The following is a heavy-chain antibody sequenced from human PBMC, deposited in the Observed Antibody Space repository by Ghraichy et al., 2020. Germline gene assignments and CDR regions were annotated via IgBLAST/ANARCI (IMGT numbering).Heavy chain of an antibody. CDR3: ARMAVRGIPYRLNWFDP. Sequence: SETLSLTCTVSGGSMNDYYWNWIRQPPGKGLEWIGYIYYSGSTDYNPSLKSRLTISVDTSKKQFSLRLSSVTAADTAVYYCARMAVRGIPYRLNWFDPWGQGTLVTVSS. CDR1: GGSMNDYY. V-gene: IGHV4-59*01. CDR2: IYYSGST. D-gene: IGHD3-10*01. J-gene: IGHJ5*02.